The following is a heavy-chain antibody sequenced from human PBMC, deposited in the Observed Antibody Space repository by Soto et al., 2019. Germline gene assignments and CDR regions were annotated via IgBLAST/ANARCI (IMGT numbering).Heavy chain of an antibody. CDR3: ARETGMALDY. CDR1: GFTSSSYW. J-gene: IGHJ4*01. D-gene: IGHD3-10*01. CDR2: IKQDGSEK. V-gene: IGHV3-7*01. Sequence: GVSLRLSCAASGFTSSSYWMSWVRQAPGKGLEWVANIKQDGSEKYYVDSVKGRFTISRDNAKNSLYLQMNSLRAEDTAVYYCARETGMALDYWGHGTLVTVSS.